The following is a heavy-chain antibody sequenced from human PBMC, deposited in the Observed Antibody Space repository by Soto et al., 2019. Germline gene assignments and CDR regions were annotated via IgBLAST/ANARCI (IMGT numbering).Heavy chain of an antibody. V-gene: IGHV3-33*01. CDR3: ARDSVMIYSSSSDVSYYYGMDV. Sequence: GGSLRLSCAASGFTFSSYGMHWVRQAPGKGLEWVAVIWYDGSNKYYADSVKGRFTISRDNSKNTLYMQMNSLRAEDTAVYYWARDSVMIYSSSSDVSYYYGMDVWGQGTTVTVSS. CDR2: IWYDGSNK. D-gene: IGHD6-13*01. CDR1: GFTFSSYG. J-gene: IGHJ6*02.